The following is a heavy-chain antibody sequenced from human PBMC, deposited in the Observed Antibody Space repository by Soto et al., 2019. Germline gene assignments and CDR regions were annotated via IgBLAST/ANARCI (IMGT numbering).Heavy chain of an antibody. V-gene: IGHV1-69*01. CDR1: GGTFSSYA. CDR2: IIPISGTA. CDR3: ARSQGSSTSLEIYDYYYYGMDV. Sequence: QVQLVQSGAEVKKPGSSVKVSCKASGGTFSSYAISWVRQAPGQGLEWMGGIIPISGTANYAQKFQGRVTITADESTSTAYMGRSSLRSEDTAVYYWARSQGSSTSLEIYDYYYYGMDVWCQGTTVTVSS. J-gene: IGHJ6*02. D-gene: IGHD2-2*01.